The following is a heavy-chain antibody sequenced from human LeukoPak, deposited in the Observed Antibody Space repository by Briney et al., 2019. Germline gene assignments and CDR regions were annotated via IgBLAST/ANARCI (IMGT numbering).Heavy chain of an antibody. CDR2: INPNSGGT. D-gene: IGHD1-1*01. Sequence: ASVKVSCEASGYTFTGYYMHWVRQAPGQGLEWMGWINPNSGGTNYAQKFQGRVTMTRDTSISTAYMELSRLRSDDTAVYYCARAGAYNWNDLSALYYYYMDVWGKGTTVTVSS. J-gene: IGHJ6*03. CDR1: GYTFTGYY. V-gene: IGHV1-2*02. CDR3: ARAGAYNWNDLSALYYYYMDV.